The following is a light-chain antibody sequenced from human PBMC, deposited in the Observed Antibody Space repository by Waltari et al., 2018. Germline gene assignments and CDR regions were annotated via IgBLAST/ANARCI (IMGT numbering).Light chain of an antibody. Sequence: QSALTQPASVSGSPGQSITISCTGTSSDVGGYNYVSWYQQHPGKAPKLMIYDVSKRPTGVSNRFSGSKSGNTASLTISGLQAEDEADYYCSSYTSSSTWVFGGGTXXTV. CDR1: SSDVGGYNY. CDR2: DVS. CDR3: SSYTSSSTWV. V-gene: IGLV2-14*01. J-gene: IGLJ3*02.